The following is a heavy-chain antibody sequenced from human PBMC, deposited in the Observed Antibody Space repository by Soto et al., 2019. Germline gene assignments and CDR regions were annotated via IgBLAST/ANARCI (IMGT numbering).Heavy chain of an antibody. D-gene: IGHD4-17*01. CDR1: GFTFSSYA. V-gene: IGHV3-23*01. Sequence: EVQLLESGGGLVQPGGSLRLSCAASGFTFSSYAMSWVRQAPGKGLDWVSTVIGSGGSAYSADSVKGRFTISRDNSKNTLYLQMNSLRAENTAVYYCAKGSVLSYGGPSYFEYWGQGTLVTVSS. CDR3: AKGSVLSYGGPSYFEY. CDR2: VIGSGGSA. J-gene: IGHJ4*02.